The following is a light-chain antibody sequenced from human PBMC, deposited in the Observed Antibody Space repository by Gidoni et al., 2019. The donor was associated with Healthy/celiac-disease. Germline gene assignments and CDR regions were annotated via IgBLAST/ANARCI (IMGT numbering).Light chain of an antibody. V-gene: IGKV1-39*01. Sequence: DIQMTQSPSSLSASVGDIVTITCRASQSSSSYLNWYQHKPGKAPKLLIYAASSFQSGVPSRVSGSGSETDFTLTISSLQPEDFATYYCQQSYSTLTFXXXTKVEIK. CDR3: QQSYSTLT. CDR1: QSSSSY. CDR2: AAS. J-gene: IGKJ1*01.